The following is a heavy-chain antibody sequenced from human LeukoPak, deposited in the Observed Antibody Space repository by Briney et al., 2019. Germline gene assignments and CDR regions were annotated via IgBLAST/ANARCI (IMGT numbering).Heavy chain of an antibody. D-gene: IGHD3-10*01. CDR2: IYYSGST. Sequence: SETLSLTCTVSGGSISSGGYYWSWIRQHPGKGLEWLGYIYYSGSTYYNPSLKSRVTISVDTSKNQFSLKLSSVTAADTAVYYCARVEATYYYGSGSSDWFDPWGQGTLVTVSS. CDR1: GGSISSGGYY. CDR3: ARVEATYYYGSGSSDWFDP. J-gene: IGHJ5*02. V-gene: IGHV4-31*03.